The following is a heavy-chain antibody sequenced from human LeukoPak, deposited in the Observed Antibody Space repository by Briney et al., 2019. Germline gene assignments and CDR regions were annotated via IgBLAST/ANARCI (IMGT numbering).Heavy chain of an antibody. CDR1: GFTFSSYA. D-gene: IGHD1-26*01. CDR3: VTAGSGSYWG. Sequence: GRSLRLSCAASGFTFSSYAMHWVRQAPGKGLEWVAVISYDGSNKYYADSVKGRFTISRDNSKNTLYTLFLQMSSLRAEDTAVYYCVTAGSGSYWGWGQGTLVTVSS. CDR2: ISYDGSNK. J-gene: IGHJ4*02. V-gene: IGHV3-30*14.